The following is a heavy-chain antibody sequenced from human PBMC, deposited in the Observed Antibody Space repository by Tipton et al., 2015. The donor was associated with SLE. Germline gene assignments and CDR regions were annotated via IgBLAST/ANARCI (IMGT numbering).Heavy chain of an antibody. V-gene: IGHV4-59*08. CDR2: VYYSGTT. CDR3: ARGDYRNYYYYYMDV. J-gene: IGHJ6*03. CDR1: GDSISGFY. D-gene: IGHD4-11*01. Sequence: TLSLTCTLSGDSISGFYWTWIRQPPGRGLEWIGYVYYSGTTKYNPSLKSRVTISVDTSKNQFSLNLSSVTAADTAVYFCARGDYRNYYYYYMDVWGKGTTVIVSS.